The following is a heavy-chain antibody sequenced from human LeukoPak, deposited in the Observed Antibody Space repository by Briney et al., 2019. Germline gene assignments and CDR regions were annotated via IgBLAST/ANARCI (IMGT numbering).Heavy chain of an antibody. CDR1: GDSFSSNSAA. V-gene: IGHV6-1*01. Sequence: SQTLSLTCAISGDSFSSNSAAWNWLRQSPSRGLEWLGSTYYRSKLYNDYAVSVKSRITITPDTSKNQFSLQLNSVTPEDTAVYYCARDEAAVAGTSVWFDPWGQGTLVTVSS. CDR3: ARDEAAVAGTSVWFDP. J-gene: IGHJ5*02. CDR2: TYYRSKLYN. D-gene: IGHD6-19*01.